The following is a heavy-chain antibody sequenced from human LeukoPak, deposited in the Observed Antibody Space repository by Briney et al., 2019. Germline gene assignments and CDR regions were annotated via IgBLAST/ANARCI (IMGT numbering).Heavy chain of an antibody. V-gene: IGHV3-23*01. CDR3: ARNWVAMIVVVDDALDI. Sequence: GGSLRLSCAASGFIFRSYAMSWVRQAPGKGLEWVSGIDNSGGVTYYADSVKGRFTISRDDSKNSVYLQMNSLRADDTAVYYCARNWVAMIVVVDDALDIWGQGTMVTVSS. CDR1: GFIFRSYA. CDR2: IDNSGGVT. J-gene: IGHJ3*02. D-gene: IGHD3-22*01.